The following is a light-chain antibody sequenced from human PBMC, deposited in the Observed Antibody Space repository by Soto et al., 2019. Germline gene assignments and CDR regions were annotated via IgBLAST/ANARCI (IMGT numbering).Light chain of an antibody. CDR3: SSYTCTLSPRV. J-gene: IGLJ3*02. V-gene: IGLV2-14*01. Sequence: QSVLTQPASVSGSPGQSITISCTGTSSDVGGYNYVSWYQQHPGKAPKLMIYEVSNRPSGVSNRFSGSKSGNTASLTISGLQAEVYFFYSCSSYTCTLSPRVFVG. CDR2: EVS. CDR1: SSDVGGYNY.